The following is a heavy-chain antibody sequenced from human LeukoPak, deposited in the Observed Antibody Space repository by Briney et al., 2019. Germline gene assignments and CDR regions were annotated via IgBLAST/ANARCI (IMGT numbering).Heavy chain of an antibody. J-gene: IGHJ6*03. CDR1: GYTFTSYD. CDR2: MNPNSGNT. CDR3: ARGEGRFLEWLPYYYYMDV. Sequence: GASVKVSCKASGYTFTSYDINWVRQATGQGLEWMGWMNPNSGNTGYAQKFQGRVTITRNTSISTAYMELSSLRSEDTAVYYCARGEGRFLEWLPYYYYMDVWGKGTTVTVPS. D-gene: IGHD3-3*01. V-gene: IGHV1-8*03.